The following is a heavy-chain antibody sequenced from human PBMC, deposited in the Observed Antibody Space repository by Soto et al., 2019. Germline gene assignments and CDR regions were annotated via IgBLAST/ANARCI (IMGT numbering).Heavy chain of an antibody. CDR3: ARRFSEYSSSSGTTNWFDP. V-gene: IGHV4-34*01. CDR1: GGSFSGYY. D-gene: IGHD6-6*01. Sequence: QVQLQQWGAGLLKPSETLSLTCAVYGGSFSGYYWSWIRQPPGKGLEWIGEINHSGSTNYNPSLKSRVTISVDTSKNQCSLKLSSVTAADTAVYYCARRFSEYSSSSGTTNWFDPWGQGTLVTVSS. J-gene: IGHJ5*02. CDR2: INHSGST.